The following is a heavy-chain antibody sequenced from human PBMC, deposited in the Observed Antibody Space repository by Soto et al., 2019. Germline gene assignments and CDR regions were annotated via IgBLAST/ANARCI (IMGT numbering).Heavy chain of an antibody. CDR3: TELYSSGLLYYYYYGMDV. CDR2: IKSKTDGGTT. J-gene: IGHJ6*02. CDR1: GFTFSNAW. Sequence: PGGSLRLSCAASGFTFSNAWMNWVRQAPGKGLEWVGRIKSKTDGGTTDYAAPVKGRFTISRDDSKNTLYLQMNSLKTEDTAVYYFTELYSSGLLYYYYYGMDVWGQGTTVTVSS. V-gene: IGHV3-15*07. D-gene: IGHD6-19*01.